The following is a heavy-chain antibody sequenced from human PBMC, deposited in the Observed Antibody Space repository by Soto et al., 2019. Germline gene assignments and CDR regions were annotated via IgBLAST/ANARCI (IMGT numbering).Heavy chain of an antibody. CDR2: INSDGSST. D-gene: IGHD3-10*01. Sequence: PGGSLSLSCAASGFTFSSYWMHWVRQAPGKGLVWVSRINSDGSSTSYADSVKGRFTISRDNAKNTLYLQMNSLRAEDTAVYYCARDLRYYGSGRHLYYYYGMDVWGQGTTVTVSS. J-gene: IGHJ6*02. CDR3: ARDLRYYGSGRHLYYYYGMDV. V-gene: IGHV3-74*01. CDR1: GFTFSSYW.